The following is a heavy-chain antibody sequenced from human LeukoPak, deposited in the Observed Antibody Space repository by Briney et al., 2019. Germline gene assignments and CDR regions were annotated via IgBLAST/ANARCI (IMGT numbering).Heavy chain of an antibody. Sequence: SGTLSLTCAVSGGSISSSNWWSWVRQPPGKGLEWIGEIYHNGNSNYNPSLKSRVTISVDKSNNQFSLRLSSVTAADTAVYYCARGYPGFDYWGQGTLVTVSS. CDR1: GGSISSSNW. V-gene: IGHV4-4*02. CDR3: ARGYPGFDY. J-gene: IGHJ4*02. D-gene: IGHD2-2*02. CDR2: IYHNGNS.